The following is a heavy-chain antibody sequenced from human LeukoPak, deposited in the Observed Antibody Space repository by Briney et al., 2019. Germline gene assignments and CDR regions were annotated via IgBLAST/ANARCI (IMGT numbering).Heavy chain of an antibody. D-gene: IGHD5-18*01. CDR1: GFTFSSYW. CDR2: IRSKAYGGTT. V-gene: IGHV3-49*04. Sequence: GGSLRLSCAASGFTFSSYWMSWVRQAPGKGLEWVGFIRSKAYGGTTEYAASVKGGFTISRDDSKSIAYLQMNSLKTEDTAVYYCTRVRVDTSRSFDPWGQGTLVTVSS. CDR3: TRVRVDTSRSFDP. J-gene: IGHJ5*02.